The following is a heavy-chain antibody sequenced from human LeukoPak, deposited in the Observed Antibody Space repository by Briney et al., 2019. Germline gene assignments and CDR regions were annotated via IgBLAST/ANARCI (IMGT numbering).Heavy chain of an antibody. CDR2: IYSGGST. CDR1: GFTFSSYW. CDR3: ARGGGAYCGGDCWRAFDI. Sequence: GGSLRLSCAASGFTFSSYWMSWVRQAPGKGLEWVSVIYSGGSTYYADSVKGRFTISRDNSKDTLYLQMNSLRVEDTAMYYCARGGGAYCGGDCWRAFDIWGQGTVVTVSS. J-gene: IGHJ3*02. D-gene: IGHD2-21*02. V-gene: IGHV3-53*01.